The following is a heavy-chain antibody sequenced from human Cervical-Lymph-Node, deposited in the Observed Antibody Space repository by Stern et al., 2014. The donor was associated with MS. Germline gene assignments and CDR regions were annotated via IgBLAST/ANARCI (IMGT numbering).Heavy chain of an antibody. CDR2: ISSSSSYI. J-gene: IGHJ4*02. D-gene: IGHD2-15*01. V-gene: IGHV3-21*01. Sequence: EVQLVESGGGLVKPGGSLRLSCAASGFTFSSYSMNWVRQAPGKGLEWVSFISSSSSYIYYADPVKGRFTISRDNAKNSLYLQMDSLRAEDTAVYYCARALPGYCSDGRCYHYYFDYRGQGTLVTVSS. CDR3: ARALPGYCSDGRCYHYYFDY. CDR1: GFTFSSYS.